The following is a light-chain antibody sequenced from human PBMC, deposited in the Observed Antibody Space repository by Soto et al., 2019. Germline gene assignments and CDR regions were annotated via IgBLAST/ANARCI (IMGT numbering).Light chain of an antibody. Sequence: DIQMTQSPSTLSASVGDRVTITCRASQSISSWLAWYQQKPGKAPKLLIYKASSLESGVPSRFSGSGSGTEFTLTISSLQSDDFATYYCQQYNSYSPYTFGQGAKREIK. J-gene: IGKJ2*01. CDR1: QSISSW. CDR3: QQYNSYSPYT. CDR2: KAS. V-gene: IGKV1-5*03.